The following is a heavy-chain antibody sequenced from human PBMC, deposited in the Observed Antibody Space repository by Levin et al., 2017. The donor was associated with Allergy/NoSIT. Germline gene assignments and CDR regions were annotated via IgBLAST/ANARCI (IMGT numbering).Heavy chain of an antibody. CDR3: AKRYYYGSGSSQFRSMDV. CDR2: ISASGGST. J-gene: IGHJ6*02. Sequence: QAGESLKISCAASGFTFSDYAMRWVRQAPGKGLEWVSGISASGGSTFYADSVKGRFTISRDNSKNTLYLQMNSLGAEDTAVYYCAKRYYYGSGSSQFRSMDVWGQGTMVTVSS. V-gene: IGHV3-23*01. D-gene: IGHD3-10*01. CDR1: GFTFSDYA.